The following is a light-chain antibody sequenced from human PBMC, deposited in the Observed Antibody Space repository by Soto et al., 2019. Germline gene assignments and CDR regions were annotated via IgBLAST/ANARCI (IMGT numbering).Light chain of an antibody. CDR2: QDS. Sequence: SYELTQPPSVSVSPGQTASITCSGDKLGDKYACWYQQKPGQSPVPVIYQDSKRPSGIPERFSGSNSGNTATLTISGTQAMDEADYYCQAWDSSVVFGGGTKVTVL. V-gene: IGLV3-1*01. J-gene: IGLJ2*01. CDR3: QAWDSSVV. CDR1: KLGDKY.